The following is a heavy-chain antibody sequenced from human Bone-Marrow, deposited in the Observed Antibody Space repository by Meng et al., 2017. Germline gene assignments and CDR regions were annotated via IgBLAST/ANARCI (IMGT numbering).Heavy chain of an antibody. V-gene: IGHV3-23*01. CDR2: ISGAGTST. J-gene: IGHJ4*02. Sequence: GESLKISCAASGFTFSSYNMHWVRQTPGEGLEWVSGISGAGTSTFYADSVKGRFTVSRDNSKNTLYLQMNSLRVEDTAVYYCAKDMAVGANRNCFEYWGQGTLVTVSS. CDR1: GFTFSSYN. D-gene: IGHD1-26*01. CDR3: AKDMAVGANRNCFEY.